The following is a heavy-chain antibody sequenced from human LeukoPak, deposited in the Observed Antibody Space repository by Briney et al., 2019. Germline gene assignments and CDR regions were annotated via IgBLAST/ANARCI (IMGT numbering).Heavy chain of an antibody. J-gene: IGHJ5*02. CDR3: ARRYYYGSGSYSFWFDP. CDR1: GGTFSSYA. V-gene: IGHV1-69*05. Sequence: SVKVSCKASGGTFSSYAISWVRQAPGQGLEWMGGIIPIFGTANYAQKFQGRVTMTRDTSISTAYMELSRLRSDDTAVYYCARRYYYGSGSYSFWFDPWGQGTLVTVSS. D-gene: IGHD3-10*01. CDR2: IIPIFGTA.